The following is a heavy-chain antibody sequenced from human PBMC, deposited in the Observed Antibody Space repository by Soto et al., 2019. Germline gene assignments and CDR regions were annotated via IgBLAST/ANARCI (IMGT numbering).Heavy chain of an antibody. V-gene: IGHV3-9*01. D-gene: IGHD4-17*01. CDR2: ISWNSGSI. J-gene: IGHJ5*02. Sequence: EVQLVESGGGLVQPGRSLRLSCAASGFTFDDYAMHWVRQAPGKGLEWVSGISWNSGSIGYADSVKGRFTISRDNAKNFLYLEMNRLRAEDTALYYCAKAAVGGVDGDYDGGAHFDPWGQGTLVTVSS. CDR1: GFTFDDYA. CDR3: AKAAVGGVDGDYDGGAHFDP.